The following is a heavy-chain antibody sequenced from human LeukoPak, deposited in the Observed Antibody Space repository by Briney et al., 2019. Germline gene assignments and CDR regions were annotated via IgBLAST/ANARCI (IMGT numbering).Heavy chain of an antibody. Sequence: GGSLRLSCAASGFNFGGYEMNWVRQTPGKGLQWVSYIDTISTTKYYADSVKGRFTISRDNAENSLYLQMTSLRVEDTAVYYCARGTREPVWGQGTTVTVSS. CDR2: IDTISTTK. J-gene: IGHJ6*02. CDR3: ARGTREPV. CDR1: GFNFGGYE. V-gene: IGHV3-48*03. D-gene: IGHD1-26*01.